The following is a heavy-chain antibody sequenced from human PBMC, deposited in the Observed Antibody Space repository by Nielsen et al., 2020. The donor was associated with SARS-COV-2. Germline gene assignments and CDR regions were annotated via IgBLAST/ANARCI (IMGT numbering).Heavy chain of an antibody. J-gene: IGHJ5*02. Sequence: SETLSLTCVVSGGSISNFYWNWIRQPPGKGLEWIGFIYYNGSTNYNPSLKSRATISVDTSKNQFSLKLSSVTAADTAVYYCARHHDGVQFDPWGQGTLVTVSS. CDR3: ARHHDGVQFDP. CDR1: GGSISNFY. V-gene: IGHV4-59*08. D-gene: IGHD1-1*01. CDR2: IYYNGST.